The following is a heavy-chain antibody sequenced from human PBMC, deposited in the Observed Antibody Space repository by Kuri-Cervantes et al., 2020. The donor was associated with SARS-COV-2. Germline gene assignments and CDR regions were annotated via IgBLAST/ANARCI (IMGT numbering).Heavy chain of an antibody. V-gene: IGHV3-30*18. CDR1: GFIFSTSG. D-gene: IGHD4-17*01. CDR3: AKDGGEPYYGDYLNLDD. J-gene: IGHJ4*02. Sequence: GESLKISWPASGFIFSTSGMHWVRQAPGKGLEWVALISYDGGNTYYADSAQGRFTISRDNSEKTLYLEMNSLRAEDTAVYYCAKDGGEPYYGDYLNLDDWGQGTLVTVSS. CDR2: ISYDGGNT.